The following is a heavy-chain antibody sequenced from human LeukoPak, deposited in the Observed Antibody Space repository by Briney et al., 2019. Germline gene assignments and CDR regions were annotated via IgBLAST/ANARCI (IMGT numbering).Heavy chain of an antibody. CDR1: GFTFSSYA. D-gene: IGHD1-14*01. CDR3: ARTPGGYYYYGMDV. CDR2: ISGSGGST. V-gene: IGHV3-23*01. J-gene: IGHJ6*02. Sequence: RSGGSLRLSCAAPGFTFSSYAMSWVRQAPGKGLEWVSAISGSGGSTYYADSVKGRFTISRDNSKNTLYLQMNSLRAEDTAVYYCARTPGGYYYYGMDVWGQGTTVTVSS.